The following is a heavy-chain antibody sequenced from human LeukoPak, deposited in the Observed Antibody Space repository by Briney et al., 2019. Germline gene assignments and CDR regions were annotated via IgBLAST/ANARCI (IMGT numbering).Heavy chain of an antibody. D-gene: IGHD6-19*01. CDR3: ARGPASSGWYVVWFDP. CDR1: GGSISSYY. CDR2: IYTSGGT. V-gene: IGHV4-4*07. J-gene: IGHJ5*02. Sequence: SETLSLTCTVSGGSISSYYWSWIRQPAGKGLEWIGRIYTSGGTNYNPSLKSRVTMSVDTSKSQFSLKLSSVTAADTAVYYCARGPASSGWYVVWFDPWGQGTLVTVSS.